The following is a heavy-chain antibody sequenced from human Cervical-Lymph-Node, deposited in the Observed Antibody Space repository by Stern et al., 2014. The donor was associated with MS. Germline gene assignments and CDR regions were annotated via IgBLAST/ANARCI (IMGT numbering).Heavy chain of an antibody. CDR1: GYTFTSYY. CDR3: ARGLLWFGEGGWFDP. D-gene: IGHD3-10*01. V-gene: IGHV1-46*01. J-gene: IGHJ5*02. CDR2: INPSGGST. Sequence: QMQLVQSGAEVKKPGASVKVSCKASGYTFTSYYMHWVRQAPGQGLEWMGIINPSGGSTSYAQKFQGRVTMTRDTSTSTVYMELSSLRSEDTAVYYCARGLLWFGEGGWFDPWGQGTLVTVSS.